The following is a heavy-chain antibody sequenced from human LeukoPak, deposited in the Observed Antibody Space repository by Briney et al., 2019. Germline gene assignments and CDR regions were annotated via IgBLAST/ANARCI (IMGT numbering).Heavy chain of an antibody. CDR3: ARGRAAGMYYYYYYMDV. V-gene: IGHV1-18*01. D-gene: IGHD6-13*01. Sequence: GASVKVSCKASGYTFTSYGISWVRQAPGQGLEWMGWISAYNGNTNYAQKLQGRVTMTTDTSTSTAYMELRSLRSDDTAVYYCARGRAAGMYYYYYYMDVWGKGTTVTVSS. CDR1: GYTFTSYG. J-gene: IGHJ6*03. CDR2: ISAYNGNT.